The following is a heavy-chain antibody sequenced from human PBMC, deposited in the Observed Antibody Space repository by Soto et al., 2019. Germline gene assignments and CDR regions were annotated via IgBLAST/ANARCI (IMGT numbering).Heavy chain of an antibody. J-gene: IGHJ6*02. CDR2: IHFSGSV. V-gene: IGHV4-30-4*08. Sequence: QVQLQQSGPGLVKPSQTLSLTCTVSGGSISGDYYHWTWIRQSPGKGLEWIGYIHFSGSVLYNPSFKSRPTISVDTSKNQFSLHLRSVTAADTGVYFCAREDDGGDRDYYGLDVWGQGTTVTVSS. CDR1: GGSISGDYYH. CDR3: AREDDGGDRDYYGLDV. D-gene: IGHD2-21*02.